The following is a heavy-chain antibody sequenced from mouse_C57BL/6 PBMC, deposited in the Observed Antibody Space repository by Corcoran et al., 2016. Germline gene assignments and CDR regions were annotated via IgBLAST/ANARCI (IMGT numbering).Heavy chain of an antibody. D-gene: IGHD3-2*02. Sequence: QIQLVQSGPELKKSGETVKISCKASGYTFTTYGMSWVKQAPGKGLKWMGWINTYSGVPTYADDFKGRFAFSLETSASTAYLQINNLKNEDTATYFCARFLTAQATGYAMDYWGQGTSVTVSS. CDR2: INTYSGVP. CDR3: ARFLTAQATGYAMDY. V-gene: IGHV9-3*01. CDR1: GYTFTTYG. J-gene: IGHJ4*01.